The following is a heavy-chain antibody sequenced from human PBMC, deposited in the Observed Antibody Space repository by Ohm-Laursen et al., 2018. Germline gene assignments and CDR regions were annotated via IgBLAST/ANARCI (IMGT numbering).Heavy chain of an antibody. J-gene: IGHJ6*02. Sequence: ASVKVSCKASGYTFTSYNINWVRQATGRGLEWMGWMNPNSGNTGYAQKFQGRVTMTRSTSITTAYMELSSLTSEDTAVYYCARSTPLDYYYGMDVWGQGTTVTVSS. CDR1: GYTFTSYN. V-gene: IGHV1-8*01. CDR2: MNPNSGNT. CDR3: ARSTPLDYYYGMDV.